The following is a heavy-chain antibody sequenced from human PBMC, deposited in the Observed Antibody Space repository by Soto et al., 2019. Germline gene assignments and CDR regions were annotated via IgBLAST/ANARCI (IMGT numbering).Heavy chain of an antibody. V-gene: IGHV4-39*01. CDR2: IYYTGGT. CDR3: ARHGSAAAGTGLDY. J-gene: IGHJ4*02. D-gene: IGHD6-13*01. CDR1: GDSISSSVFF. Sequence: PSETLSLTCSVSGDSISSSVFFWAWIRQRPGKGLEWIGSIYYTGGTNNNPPLKSRLTISVDTSKSRFSLELRSVTAADTAVYYCARHGSAAAGTGLDYWGQG.